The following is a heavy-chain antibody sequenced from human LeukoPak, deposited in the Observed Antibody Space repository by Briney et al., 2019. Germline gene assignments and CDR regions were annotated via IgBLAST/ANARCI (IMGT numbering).Heavy chain of an antibody. CDR2: INPNSGGT. CDR1: GYTFTGYY. D-gene: IGHD5-24*01. Sequence: GASVKVSCKASGYTFTGYYMHWVRQAPGQGLEWMGWINPNSGGTNYAQKFQGRVTMTRDTSISTAYMELSRLRSDDTAVYYCARSGKRWLRKSSYFDYWGQGTLVTVSS. J-gene: IGHJ4*02. CDR3: ARSGKRWLRKSSYFDY. V-gene: IGHV1-2*02.